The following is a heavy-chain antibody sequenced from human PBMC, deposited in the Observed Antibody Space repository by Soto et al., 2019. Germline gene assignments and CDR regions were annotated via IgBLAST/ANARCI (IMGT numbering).Heavy chain of an antibody. CDR1: GYTFTSYG. D-gene: IGHD1-7*01. CDR2: ISAYNGNT. Sequence: ASVKVSCKASGYTFTSYGISWLRQAPGQGLEWMGWISAYNGNTNYAQKLQGRVTMTTDTSTSTAYMELRSLRSDDTAVYYCATPATGAYNWNYWGTTDYYYYGMDVWGQGTTVTVSS. J-gene: IGHJ6*02. V-gene: IGHV1-18*01. CDR3: ATPATGAYNWNYWGTTDYYYYGMDV.